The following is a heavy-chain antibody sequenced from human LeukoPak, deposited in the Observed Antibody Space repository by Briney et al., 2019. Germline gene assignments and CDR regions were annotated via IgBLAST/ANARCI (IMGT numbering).Heavy chain of an antibody. V-gene: IGHV5-10-1*01. CDR1: GYSFTSYW. CDR3: ARKDIAVAGDAFDI. Sequence: GASLKISCKGSGYSFTSYWINWVRQMPGKGLEWMGRIDPSDSYTNYSPSFQGHVTISADKSISTAYLQWSSLKASDTAMYYCARKDIAVAGDAFDIWGQGTMVTVSS. D-gene: IGHD6-19*01. CDR2: IDPSDSYT. J-gene: IGHJ3*02.